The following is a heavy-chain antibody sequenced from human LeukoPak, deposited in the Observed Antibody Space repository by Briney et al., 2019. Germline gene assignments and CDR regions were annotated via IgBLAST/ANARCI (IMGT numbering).Heavy chain of an antibody. CDR1: GYTLTNYY. CDR2: INPTGSST. V-gene: IGHV1-46*01. J-gene: IGHJ4*02. D-gene: IGHD2-8*02. CDR3: AREESGGYFDY. Sequence: GSVKVSCKASGYTLTNYYMHWVRPAPGQGLEWMGLINPTGSSTKCAQKFRGRVTMTRDTSTSTVYMELSSLRSEDTAVYYCAREESGGYFDYWGQGTLVTVTS.